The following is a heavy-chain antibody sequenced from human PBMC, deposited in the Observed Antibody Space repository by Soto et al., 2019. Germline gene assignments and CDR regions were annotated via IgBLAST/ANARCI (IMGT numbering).Heavy chain of an antibody. J-gene: IGHJ5*02. CDR2: ISYDGSNK. CDR1: GFTFSSYA. Sequence: HPGGSLRLSCAASGFTFSSYAMHWVRQAPGKGLEWVAVISYDGSNKYYADSVKGRFTISRDNSKNTLYLQMNSLRAEDTAVYYCARGPNVDISATDFGPWGQGTLVTVSS. CDR3: ARGPNVDISATDFGP. D-gene: IGHD2-2*03. V-gene: IGHV3-30-3*01.